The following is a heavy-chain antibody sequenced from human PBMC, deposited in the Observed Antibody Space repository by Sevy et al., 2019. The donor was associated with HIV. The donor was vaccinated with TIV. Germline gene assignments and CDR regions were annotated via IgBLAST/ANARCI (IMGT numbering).Heavy chain of an antibody. CDR1: GFTVSNNY. J-gene: IGHJ6*02. CDR3: ARDRQDRYYYYGMDV. Sequence: GGSLRLSCAASGFTVSNNYMSWVRQAPGKGLEWVSVIYSGGSTYYADSVKGRFTNFRDNSKNTLYPQMNSLRAADTAVYYCARDRQDRYYYYGMDVWGQGTTVTVSS. CDR2: IYSGGST. D-gene: IGHD6-6*01. V-gene: IGHV3-53*01.